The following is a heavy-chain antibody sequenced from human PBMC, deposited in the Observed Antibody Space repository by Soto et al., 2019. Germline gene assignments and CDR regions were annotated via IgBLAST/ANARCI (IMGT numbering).Heavy chain of an antibody. CDR2: IDPSDSYT. CDR1: GYSFTSYW. V-gene: IGHV5-10-1*01. J-gene: IGHJ6*04. D-gene: IGHD2-2*01. CDR3: ATHCSSTRCYEGMDV. Sequence: GESLKISCKGSGYSFTSYWISWVRQMPGKGLEWMGRIDPSDSYTNYSPSFQGRVTISADKSISTAYLQWSSLKASDTAMYYCATHCSSTRCYEGMDVWGEGTTVTVSS.